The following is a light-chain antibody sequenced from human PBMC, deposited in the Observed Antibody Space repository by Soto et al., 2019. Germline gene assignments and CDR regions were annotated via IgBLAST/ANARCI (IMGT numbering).Light chain of an antibody. J-gene: IGKJ5*01. CDR2: AAS. Sequence: DIQLTQSPSFLSGSVGDRVTITCLASQGISSDLAWYQQNPGKAPKLLIYAASTLQNGVPSTFSGSGSGTEFTLTISSLQPEDFGTYYCQQFKSYPITFGQGTRLEIK. V-gene: IGKV1-9*01. CDR3: QQFKSYPIT. CDR1: QGISSD.